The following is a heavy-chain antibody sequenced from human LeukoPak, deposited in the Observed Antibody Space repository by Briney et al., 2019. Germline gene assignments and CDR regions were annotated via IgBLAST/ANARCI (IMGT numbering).Heavy chain of an antibody. Sequence: SETLSLTCTVSGGSISSYYWSWIRQPPGKGLEYIGYIYYSGSTNYNPSLKSRLTISVDTSRNQFSLKLTSVTAADTAVYYCARDAGGSGSYCSRLDNWGQGTLVTVSS. CDR1: GGSISSYY. V-gene: IGHV4-59*12. CDR2: IYYSGST. D-gene: IGHD3-10*01. J-gene: IGHJ4*02. CDR3: ARDAGGSGSYCSRLDN.